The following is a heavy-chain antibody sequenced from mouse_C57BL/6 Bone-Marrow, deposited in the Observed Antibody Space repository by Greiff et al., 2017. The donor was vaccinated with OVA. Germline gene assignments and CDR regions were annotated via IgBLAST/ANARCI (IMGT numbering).Heavy chain of an antibody. V-gene: IGHV1-15*01. CDR2: LDPETGGT. J-gene: IGHJ2*01. CDR3: TRSLFIYYYGRSLDY. D-gene: IGHD1-1*01. Sequence: VQLQQSGAELVRPGASVTLSCKASGYTFTDYEMHWVKQTPVHGLEWIGALDPETGGTAYNQKFKGKAILTADKSSSTAYMELRSLTSEDSAVYYCTRSLFIYYYGRSLDYWGQGTTLTVSS. CDR1: GYTFTDYE.